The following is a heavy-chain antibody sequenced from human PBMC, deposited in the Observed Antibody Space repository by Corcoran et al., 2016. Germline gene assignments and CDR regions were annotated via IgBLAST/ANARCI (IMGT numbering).Heavy chain of an antibody. Sequence: EVQLVESGGGLVQPGGSLRSSCAASGFTFSSYWMSWVRQAPGKGLEWVANIKQDGSEKYYVDSVKGRFTISRDNAKNSLYLQMNSLRAEDRSGYYGARALSLPVIAAAGLDYWGQGTLVTVSS. J-gene: IGHJ4*02. V-gene: IGHV3-7*03. CDR2: IKQDGSEK. D-gene: IGHD6-13*01. CDR3: ARALSLPVIAAAGLDY. CDR1: GFTFSSYW.